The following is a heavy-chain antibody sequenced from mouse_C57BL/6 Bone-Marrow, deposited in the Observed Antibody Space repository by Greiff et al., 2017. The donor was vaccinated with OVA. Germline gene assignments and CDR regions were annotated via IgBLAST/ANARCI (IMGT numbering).Heavy chain of an antibody. CDR2: ISYDGSN. V-gene: IGHV3-6*01. D-gene: IGHD2-14*01. J-gene: IGHJ2*01. CDR1: GYSITSGYY. Sequence: EVKLMESGPGLVKPSQSLSLTCSVTGYSITSGYYWNWIRQFPGNKLEWMGYISYDGSNNYDPSLKNRISITRDTSKNQFFLKLNSVTTEDTATYYCARVLPIRYFDYWGQGTTLTVSS. CDR3: ARVLPIRYFDY.